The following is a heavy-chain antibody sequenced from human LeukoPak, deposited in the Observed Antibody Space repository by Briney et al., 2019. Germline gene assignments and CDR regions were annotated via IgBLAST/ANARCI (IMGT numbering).Heavy chain of an antibody. CDR2: INPDSGDT. Sequence: AASVKVSCKASGYTFTDYYMYWVRQAPGQGLEWMGWINPDSGDTNYAQKFQGRVTMTRDTSISTAYMELSRLTSDDTAVYYCTRERINGGSYSEALDYWGQGTLVPVSS. CDR1: GYTFTDYY. V-gene: IGHV1-2*02. J-gene: IGHJ4*02. D-gene: IGHD1-26*01. CDR3: TRERINGGSYSEALDY.